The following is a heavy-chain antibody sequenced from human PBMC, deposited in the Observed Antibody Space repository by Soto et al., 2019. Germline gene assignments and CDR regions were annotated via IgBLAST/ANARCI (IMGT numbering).Heavy chain of an antibody. Sequence: PSETLSLTCTVSGGSTSSDNYWSWIRQPPGKGLEWVGHIYYSGNTDYNPSLKSRLAISIDTSKNQFSLKLSSVTAADTAVYYCARSYCSSTSCFVGWFDPWGQGTLVTVSS. CDR1: GGSTSSDNY. D-gene: IGHD2-2*01. CDR3: ARSYCSSTSCFVGWFDP. V-gene: IGHV4-30-4*01. J-gene: IGHJ5*02. CDR2: IYYSGNT.